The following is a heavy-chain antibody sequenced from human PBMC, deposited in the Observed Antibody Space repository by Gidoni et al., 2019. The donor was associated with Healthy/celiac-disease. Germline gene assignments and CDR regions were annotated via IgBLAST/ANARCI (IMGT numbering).Heavy chain of an antibody. Sequence: EVQLVESGGGLVQPGGSLRLSCAASGFTFSSYSMNWVRQAPGKGLECVSYISSSSSTIYYADSVKGRFTISRDNAKNSLYLQMNSLRAEDTAVYYCARDPYDSSGYYTYWGQGTLVTVSS. D-gene: IGHD3-22*01. CDR1: GFTFSSYS. CDR3: ARDPYDSSGYYTY. CDR2: ISSSSSTI. J-gene: IGHJ4*02. V-gene: IGHV3-48*04.